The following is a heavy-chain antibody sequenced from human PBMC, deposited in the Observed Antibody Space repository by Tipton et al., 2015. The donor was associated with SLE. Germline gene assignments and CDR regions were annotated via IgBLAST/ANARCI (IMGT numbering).Heavy chain of an antibody. Sequence: AGLVKPSETLSLTCTVSGGSISSHYWSWIRQPPGKGLEWIGEVNRRGSTNYNSSLKSRVTISLDTSKNQFSLKLSSVTAADTAVYYCAREKAGEEAFDIWGQGTMVTVSS. CDR2: VNRRGST. CDR3: AREKAGEEAFDI. D-gene: IGHD7-27*01. J-gene: IGHJ3*02. V-gene: IGHV4-34*01. CDR1: GGSISSHY.